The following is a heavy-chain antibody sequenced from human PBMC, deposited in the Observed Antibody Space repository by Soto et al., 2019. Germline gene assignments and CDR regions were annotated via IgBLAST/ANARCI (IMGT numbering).Heavy chain of an antibody. J-gene: IGHJ4*02. D-gene: IGHD3-3*02. CDR2: MFYGVYT. V-gene: IGHV4-39*01. CDR3: ARLPSRHLVDY. Sequence: SETLSLTCTVSGSPISGSGYYWGCIRQPPGKGLEWIGSMFYGVYTYYNPSIKSRVTVSVDTSKNQFSLNLSSVTAADTAVYYCARLPSRHLVDYWGQGTLVTVSS. CDR1: GSPISGSGYY.